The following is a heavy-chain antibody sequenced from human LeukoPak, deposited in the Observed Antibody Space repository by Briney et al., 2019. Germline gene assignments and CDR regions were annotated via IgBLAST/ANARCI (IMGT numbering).Heavy chain of an antibody. Sequence: GASVKVSCKASGYTFTSYYMHWVRQAPGQGLEWMGIINPSGGSTSYAQKFQGRVTMTRDMSTSTVYMELRSLRSDDTAVYYCARDRNWNDALSYWYFDLWGRGTLVSVSS. V-gene: IGHV1-46*01. J-gene: IGHJ2*01. CDR3: ARDRNWNDALSYWYFDL. CDR1: GYTFTSYY. CDR2: INPSGGST. D-gene: IGHD1-1*01.